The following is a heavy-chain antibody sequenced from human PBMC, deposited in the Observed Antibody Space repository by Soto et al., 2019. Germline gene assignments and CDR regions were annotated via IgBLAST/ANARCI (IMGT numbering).Heavy chain of an antibody. CDR3: ARVYRSTDGSSFDY. J-gene: IGHJ4*02. Sequence: PGGSLRLSCTASGFPFSDYYMSWIRQAPGKGLEWISNISRSSSDTNYANSVEGRVTISRDNAKNSLYLQMNSLRADDTAVYYCARVYRSTDGSSFDYWGQGTLVTVSS. D-gene: IGHD6-13*01. CDR1: GFPFSDYY. V-gene: IGHV3-11*05. CDR2: ISRSSSDT.